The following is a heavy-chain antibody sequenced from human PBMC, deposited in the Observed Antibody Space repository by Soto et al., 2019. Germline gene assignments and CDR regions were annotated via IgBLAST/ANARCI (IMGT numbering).Heavy chain of an antibody. V-gene: IGHV1-69*06. CDR3: AQVPYYDFWSGYDLPEFYYYYYGMDV. CDR2: IIPIFGTA. CDR1: GGTFSSYA. J-gene: IGHJ6*02. D-gene: IGHD3-3*01. Sequence: SVKVSCKASGGTFSSYAISWVRQAPGQGLEWMGGIIPIFGTANYAQKFQGRVTITADKSTSTAYMELSSLRSEDTAVYYCAQVPYYDFWSGYDLPEFYYYYYGMDVWGQGTTVTVSS.